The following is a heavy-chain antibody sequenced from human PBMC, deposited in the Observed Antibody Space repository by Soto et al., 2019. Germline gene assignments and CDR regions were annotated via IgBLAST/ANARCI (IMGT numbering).Heavy chain of an antibody. CDR3: SRGSFGYYGP. D-gene: IGHD2-2*03. Sequence: HPGGSLRLSCNCSGFRFSEHAMTWVRQAPGKGLEWVGFIRNTPYGGTTDYAASVRGRFTISRDDSASIAYLQMSSLKTEDSGLYYCSRGSFGYYGPWGPGTLVTVSS. J-gene: IGHJ5*02. CDR1: GFRFSEHA. V-gene: IGHV3-49*04. CDR2: IRNTPYGGTT.